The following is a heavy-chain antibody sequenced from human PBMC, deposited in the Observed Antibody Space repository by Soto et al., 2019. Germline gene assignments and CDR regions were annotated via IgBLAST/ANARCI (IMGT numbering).Heavy chain of an antibody. CDR3: VRDQAIAATDYYDAFNI. J-gene: IGHJ3*02. CDR2: IKSDGSST. Sequence: EVQVVECGGGLVQPGGSLRLSCAASGFTFSRYWMHWVSQAPGKGMVWVSRIKSDGSSTTYADSVKGRFTISTDKTKNTLYLQMNSLRAKDTALYYCVRDQAIAATDYYDAFNIWGQGTMVPVSS. D-gene: IGHD6-13*01. CDR1: GFTFSRYW. V-gene: IGHV3-74*01.